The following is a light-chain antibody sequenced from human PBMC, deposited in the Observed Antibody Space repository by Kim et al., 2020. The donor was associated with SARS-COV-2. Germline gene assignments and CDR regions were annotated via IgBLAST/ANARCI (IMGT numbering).Light chain of an antibody. CDR1: QSINTN. CDR2: ATS. Sequence: VSPGERATLSCRASQSINTNLAWYQQRPGQAPRLLIYATSTRAAGVSARFSGCGSGAEFTLTISSLQSEDFAVYFCQQYDDWPLTFGGGTKVDIK. J-gene: IGKJ4*01. CDR3: QQYDDWPLT. V-gene: IGKV3-15*01.